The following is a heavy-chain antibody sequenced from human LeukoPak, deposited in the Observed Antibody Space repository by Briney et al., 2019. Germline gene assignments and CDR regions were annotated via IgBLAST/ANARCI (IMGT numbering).Heavy chain of an antibody. CDR1: GGTFSSYA. D-gene: IGHD4-17*01. Sequence: SVKVSCKASGGTFSSYAISWVRQAPGQGLEWMGGIIPIFGTANYAQKFQGRVTITADESTSTAYMELSSLRSEDTAVYYCARGPAVTTYRFFDYWGQGTLVTVSS. J-gene: IGHJ4*02. CDR2: IIPIFGTA. CDR3: ARGPAVTTYRFFDY. V-gene: IGHV1-69*13.